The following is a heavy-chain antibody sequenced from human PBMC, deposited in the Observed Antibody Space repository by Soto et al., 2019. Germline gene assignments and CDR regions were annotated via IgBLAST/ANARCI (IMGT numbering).Heavy chain of an antibody. J-gene: IGHJ6*02. CDR3: AASIFYYGMDV. V-gene: IGHV5-51*01. CDR2: IYPGDSDT. CDR1: GYTFTNYW. Sequence: RGESLKISCQGSGYTFTNYWIGWVRQMPGKGPEWMGIIYPGDSDTKYNPSFQGQVTISADKSITTTYLQWSSLKASDTAIYYCAASIFYYGMDVWGQGTTVTVSS.